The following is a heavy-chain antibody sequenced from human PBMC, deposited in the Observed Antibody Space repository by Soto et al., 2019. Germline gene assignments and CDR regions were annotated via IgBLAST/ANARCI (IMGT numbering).Heavy chain of an antibody. CDR3: ARGQRFSDWFDP. J-gene: IGHJ5*02. V-gene: IGHV4-4*07. Sequence: PSETLSLTCSVSGGTISDYYWTWIRQPAGKGLEWTGRIYSSGNTKYNPSLQSRVTMSLDTSNNQFSLRLTSVTAADTAVYYCARGQRFSDWFDPWGQGTLVTVSS. CDR2: IYSSGNT. CDR1: GGTISDYY. D-gene: IGHD3-3*01.